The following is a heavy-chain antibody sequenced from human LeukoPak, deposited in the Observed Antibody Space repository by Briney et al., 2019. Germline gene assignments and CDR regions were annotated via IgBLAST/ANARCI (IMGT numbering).Heavy chain of an antibody. CDR1: GFTFNKYA. V-gene: IGHV3-23*01. CDR3: AKDPYGTRYFDY. Sequence: GGSLRLSCAASGFTFNKYAMSLVRQAPGKGLEWVSSLSGSGGDTYYAESVKGRFTISRDNSKNTVYLEMNSLRAEDTAVYYCAKDPYGTRYFDYWGQGTLVTVSS. D-gene: IGHD2-2*01. CDR2: LSGSGGDT. J-gene: IGHJ4*02.